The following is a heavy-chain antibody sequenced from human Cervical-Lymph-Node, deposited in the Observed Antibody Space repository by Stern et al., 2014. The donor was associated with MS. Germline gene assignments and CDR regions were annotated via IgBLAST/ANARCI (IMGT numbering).Heavy chain of an antibody. CDR2: IYYRSKWYI. D-gene: IGHD2-15*01. V-gene: IGHV6-1*01. Sequence: QVQLQQSGPGLVKPSQTLSLTCVISGDSVSSNRAGWNWIRQSPSRGLEWLGRIYYRSKWYIDYAVSVKSRITINPDTSRNQFSLQLNSVTPEDTAVYYCAGGGLVLGSRGWFDPWGRGTLVTVSS. CDR1: GDSVSSNRAG. CDR3: AGGGLVLGSRGWFDP. J-gene: IGHJ5*02.